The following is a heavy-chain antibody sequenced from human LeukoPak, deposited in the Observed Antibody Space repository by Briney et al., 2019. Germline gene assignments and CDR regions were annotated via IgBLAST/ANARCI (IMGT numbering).Heavy chain of an antibody. CDR2: IYHSGST. J-gene: IGHJ6*03. V-gene: IGHV4-30-2*02. CDR3: ARSPGYPYYYYYMDV. CDR1: GGSISSGGYS. D-gene: IGHD5-18*01. Sequence: SETLSLTCAVSGGSISSGGYSWSWIRQPPGKGLEWIGYIYHSGSTYYNPSLKSRVTISVDRSKNQFSLKLSSVTAADTAVYYCARSPGYPYYYYYMDVWGKGTTVTVSS.